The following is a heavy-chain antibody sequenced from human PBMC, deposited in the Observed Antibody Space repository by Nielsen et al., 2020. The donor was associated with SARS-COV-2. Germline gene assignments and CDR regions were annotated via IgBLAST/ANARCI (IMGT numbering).Heavy chain of an antibody. D-gene: IGHD2-2*01. Sequence: GESLKISCAASGFTFSSYAMNWVRQAPGKGLEWVSAISGSGGSTYYADSVKGRFTISRDNSKNTLYLQMNSLRAEDTAVYYCAKDLYLGYCSSTSCYASDYWGQGTLVTVSS. J-gene: IGHJ4*02. CDR1: GFTFSSYA. CDR2: ISGSGGST. CDR3: AKDLYLGYCSSTSCYASDY. V-gene: IGHV3-23*01.